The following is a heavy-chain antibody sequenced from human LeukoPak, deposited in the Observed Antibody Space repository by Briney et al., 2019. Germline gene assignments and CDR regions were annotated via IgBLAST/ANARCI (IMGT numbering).Heavy chain of an antibody. CDR1: GGSISSGSYY. CDR2: IYTSGRT. CDR3: AREWGGYYQPNWFDP. Sequence: SETLSLTCTVSGGSISSGSYYWSWIRQPAGKGLEWIGRIYTSGRTNYNPSLKSRVTISVDTSKNQFSLKLSSVTAADTAVYYCAREWGGYYQPNWFDPWGQGTLVTVSS. V-gene: IGHV4-61*02. J-gene: IGHJ5*02. D-gene: IGHD3-3*01.